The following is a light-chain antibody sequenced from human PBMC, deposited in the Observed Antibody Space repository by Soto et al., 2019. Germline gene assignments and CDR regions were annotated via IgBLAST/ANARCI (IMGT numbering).Light chain of an antibody. CDR3: QQRSKWVT. J-gene: IGKJ4*01. Sequence: EIVMTQSPATRSVSPGERATLSCRASQSVSSYLAWYQQKPGQAPRLLIYDAINRATGIPARFSGSGSGTDFTLTISSLEPEDFGIYYCQQRSKWVTFGRGTKVEIK. V-gene: IGKV3-11*01. CDR1: QSVSSY. CDR2: DAI.